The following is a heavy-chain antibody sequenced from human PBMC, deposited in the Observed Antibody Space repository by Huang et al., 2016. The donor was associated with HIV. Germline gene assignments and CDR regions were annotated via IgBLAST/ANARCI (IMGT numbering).Heavy chain of an antibody. CDR1: GFIFSDYW. D-gene: IGHD3-3*01. J-gene: IGHJ4*01. Sequence: EVELAESGGGSVRPGQSLRLSCVGSGFIFSDYWRHWVRQIPGKGRMWVARIGSDGSSTSYADSVKGRFTIYRDNAKNTVYLQMSSLRVDDTAVYYCVRAKEKGYDFWSGYRYWGQGVQVTVSS. V-gene: IGHV3-74*02. CDR3: VRAKEKGYDFWSGYRY. CDR2: IGSDGSST.